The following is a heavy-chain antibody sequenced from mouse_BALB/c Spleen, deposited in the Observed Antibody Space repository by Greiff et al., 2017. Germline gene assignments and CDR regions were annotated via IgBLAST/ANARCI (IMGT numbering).Heavy chain of an antibody. CDR1: GYTFTSYY. Sequence: QVQLQQPGAELVKPGASVKLSCKASGYTFTSYYMYWVKQRPGQGLEWIGGINPSNGGTNFNEKFKSKATLTVDKSSSTAYMQLSSLTSEDSAVYYCTSDFVTTVVVPYAMDYWGQGTSVTVSS. CDR2: INPSNGGT. J-gene: IGHJ4*01. D-gene: IGHD1-1*01. V-gene: IGHV1S16*01. CDR3: TSDFVTTVVVPYAMDY.